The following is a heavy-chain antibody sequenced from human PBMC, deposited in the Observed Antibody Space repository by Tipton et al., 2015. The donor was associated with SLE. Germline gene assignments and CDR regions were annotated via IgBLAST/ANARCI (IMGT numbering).Heavy chain of an antibody. CDR2: IIPILGIE. V-gene: IGHV1-69*09. CDR1: GGTFTSYA. J-gene: IGHJ6*03. D-gene: IGHD5-24*01. Sequence: QLVQSGPEVKKPGSSVKVSCKASGGTFTSYALSWVRQAPGQGLEWMGRIIPILGIENYAQKFQGRVAITADKSTSTAYMELSSLRSEDTAVYYCARGGDGYNYYYYYYMDVWGKGTTVTVSS. CDR3: ARGGDGYNYYYYYYMDV.